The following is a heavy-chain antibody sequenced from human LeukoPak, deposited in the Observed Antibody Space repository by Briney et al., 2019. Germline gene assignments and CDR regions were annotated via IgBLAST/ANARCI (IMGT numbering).Heavy chain of an antibody. CDR1: GGSISSYY. Sequence: SSETLSLTCTVSGGSISSYYWSWIRQPPGKGLEWIGYIYYSGSTNYNPSLKSRVTISVDTSKNQFSLKLSSVTAADTAVYYCASEGYSSGWWSTAYGGQGTLVTVSS. CDR3: ASEGYSSGWWSTAY. V-gene: IGHV4-59*01. D-gene: IGHD6-19*01. CDR2: IYYSGST. J-gene: IGHJ4*02.